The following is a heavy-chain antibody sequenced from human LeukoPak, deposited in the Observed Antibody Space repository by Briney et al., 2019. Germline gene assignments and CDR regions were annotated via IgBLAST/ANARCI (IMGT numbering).Heavy chain of an antibody. CDR3: AREDSYYYDSSGYHLDY. CDR2: INHSGSA. V-gene: IGHV4-34*01. D-gene: IGHD3-22*01. CDR1: DGSFSGYY. Sequence: PSGTLSLTCAVYDGSFSGYYCSWIRQPPGKGLEWIGEINHSGSANYNPSLKSRVTILLDTSKNQFSLNLSSVTAADTAVYYCAREDSYYYDSSGYHLDYWGQGTLVTVSS. J-gene: IGHJ4*02.